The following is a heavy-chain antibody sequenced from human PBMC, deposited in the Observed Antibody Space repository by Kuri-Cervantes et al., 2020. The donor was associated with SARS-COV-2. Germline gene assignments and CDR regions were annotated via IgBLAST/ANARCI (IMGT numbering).Heavy chain of an antibody. CDR3: ARQGSGGNDAFDI. D-gene: IGHD1-26*01. J-gene: IGHJ3*02. Sequence: ASVKVSCKASGYTFTGYYMHWVRQAPGQGLEWMGWINPNSGGTSYAQKFQGRATMTRDTSISTAYMELSRLRSDDTAVYYCARQGSGGNDAFDIWGQGTMVTVSS. CDR2: INPNSGGT. V-gene: IGHV1-2*02. CDR1: GYTFTGYY.